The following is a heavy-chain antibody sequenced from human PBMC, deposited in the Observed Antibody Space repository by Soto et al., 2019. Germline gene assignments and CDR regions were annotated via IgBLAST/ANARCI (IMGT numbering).Heavy chain of an antibody. CDR2: ISSSSSTI. J-gene: IGHJ5*02. Sequence: EVQLVESGGGLVQPGGSLRLSCAASGFTFSSYSMNWVRQAPGKGLKWVSYISSSSSTIYYADSVKGRFTISRDNAKNSLYLQMNSLRAEDTAVYYCARHPERIAEIGWFDPWGQGTLVTVSS. CDR3: ARHPERIAEIGWFDP. CDR1: GFTFSSYS. V-gene: IGHV3-48*01. D-gene: IGHD6-13*01.